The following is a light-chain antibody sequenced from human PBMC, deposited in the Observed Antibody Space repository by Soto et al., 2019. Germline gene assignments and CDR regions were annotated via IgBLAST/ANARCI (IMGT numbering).Light chain of an antibody. V-gene: IGKV3-20*01. CDR1: QSVSSNY. Sequence: EIVLTLSPGTLSLSPGERATLSCRASQSVSSNYLAWYQQKPGQAPRLLIYGASSRATGIPDRFSGSGSGTDFTLTISRLEPEDFAVYYCQQYGSSPFTFGPGTKVDIK. CDR3: QQYGSSPFT. J-gene: IGKJ3*01. CDR2: GAS.